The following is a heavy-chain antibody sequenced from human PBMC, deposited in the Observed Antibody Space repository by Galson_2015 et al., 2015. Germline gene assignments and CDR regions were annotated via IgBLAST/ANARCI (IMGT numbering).Heavy chain of an antibody. CDR1: GFTFDDYA. V-gene: IGHV3-43D*03. D-gene: IGHD5-18*01. J-gene: IGHJ4*02. CDR3: AKANSGTQLTILDY. CDR2: ISWDGGST. Sequence: SLRLSCAASGFTFDDYAMHWVRQAPGKGLEWVSLISWDGGSTYYADSVKGRFTISRDNSKNSLYLQMNSLRAEDTALYYCAKANSGTQLTILDYWGQGTLVTVSS.